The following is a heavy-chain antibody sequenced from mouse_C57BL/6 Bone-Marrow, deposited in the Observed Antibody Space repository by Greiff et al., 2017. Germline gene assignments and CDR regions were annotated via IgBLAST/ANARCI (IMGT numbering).Heavy chain of an antibody. CDR3: ARAGYPYWYFNV. CDR2: INPSNGGT. V-gene: IGHV1-53*01. J-gene: IGHJ1*03. D-gene: IGHD2-2*01. CDR1: GYTFSSYR. Sequence: QVQLQQPGTEPVKPGASAKLSCKASGYTFSSYRMYWVKQRPRQGLEWIGHINPSNGGTNYNEKFKSKATLTVDKSSSTAYIERSSLTYENSAVYCCARAGYPYWYFNVWGTESTVTVAS.